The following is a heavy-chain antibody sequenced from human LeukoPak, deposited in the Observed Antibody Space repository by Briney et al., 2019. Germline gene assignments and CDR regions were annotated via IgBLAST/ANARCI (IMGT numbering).Heavy chain of an antibody. CDR2: ISAYNGNT. V-gene: IGHV1-18*04. CDR1: GYTFAKYA. CDR3: ARDQKYSSSSGGVGVDY. J-gene: IGHJ4*02. D-gene: IGHD6-6*01. Sequence: ASVKVSCKASGYTFAKYAIHWVRQAPGQRLEWMGWISAYNGNTNYAQKLQGRVTMTTDTSTSTAYMELRSLRSDDTAVYYCARDQKYSSSSGGVGVDYWGQGTLVTVSS.